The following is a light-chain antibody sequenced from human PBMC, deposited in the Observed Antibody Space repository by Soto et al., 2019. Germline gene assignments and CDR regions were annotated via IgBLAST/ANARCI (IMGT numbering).Light chain of an antibody. J-gene: IGKJ5*01. CDR1: QSVASGH. V-gene: IGKV3-20*01. Sequence: EIVLTQSPCTLSLSPGERATLSCRASQSVASGHLAWYQQTPGQAPRLLVSDASSRATGIPDRFSGSASGTDSTLTISRLEPEDSAMYYCQQYGTAPITFGQGTRLEIK. CDR2: DAS. CDR3: QQYGTAPIT.